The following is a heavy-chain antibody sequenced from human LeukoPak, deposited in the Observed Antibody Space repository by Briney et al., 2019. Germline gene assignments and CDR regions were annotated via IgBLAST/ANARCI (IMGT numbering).Heavy chain of an antibody. CDR2: IGGSGGST. CDR1: GFTFSSYA. D-gene: IGHD3-22*01. Sequence: GGSLRLSCAASGFTFSSYAMSWVRQAPGKGLEWVSAIGGSGGSTYYADSVKGRFTISRDNSKNTLYLQMNSLRAEDTAVYYCAKDREYYYDSSGYYHLIGAFDYWGQGTLVTVSS. J-gene: IGHJ4*02. V-gene: IGHV3-23*01. CDR3: AKDREYYYDSSGYYHLIGAFDY.